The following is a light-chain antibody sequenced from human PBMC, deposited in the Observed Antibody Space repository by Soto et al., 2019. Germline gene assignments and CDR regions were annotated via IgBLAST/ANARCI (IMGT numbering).Light chain of an antibody. V-gene: IGKV3-15*01. CDR3: QQYNNWPFS. Sequence: EIVMTQSPATLSVSPWERATLSCRASQSVSSYLAWYQQKPGQAPRLLIYDVSTRATGVPARFSGTGSETDFTLTISGLQSEDSAVYFCQQYNNWPFSFGQGTRLEIK. CDR1: QSVSSY. J-gene: IGKJ5*01. CDR2: DVS.